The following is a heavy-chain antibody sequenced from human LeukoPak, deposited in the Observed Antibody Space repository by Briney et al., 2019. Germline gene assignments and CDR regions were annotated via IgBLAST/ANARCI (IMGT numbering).Heavy chain of an antibody. D-gene: IGHD2-2*02. CDR3: ARGYCTSSSCYSDY. CDR1: GFTFSSYA. V-gene: IGHV3-30*04. CDR2: MSFDVNNK. J-gene: IGHJ4*02. Sequence: PGGSLRLSCATSGFTFSSYAFHWVRQAPGKGLEWVATMSFDVNNKYYADSVRGRFTISRDNSKNTLYLQMNSLRAEDTAVYSCARGYCTSSSCYSDYWGQGTLVTVSS.